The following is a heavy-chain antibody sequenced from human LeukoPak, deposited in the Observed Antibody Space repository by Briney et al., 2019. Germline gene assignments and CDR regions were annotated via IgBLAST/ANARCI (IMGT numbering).Heavy chain of an antibody. D-gene: IGHD1-26*01. CDR2: INPNSGGT. Sequence: PGASVKVSFKASGYTFTGYYMHWVRQAPGQGLEWMGWINPNSGGTNYAQKFQGRVTMTRDTSISTAYMDLSRLRSDDTAVYYCASYSGSYSSDFDYWGQGTLVTVSS. CDR1: GYTFTGYY. J-gene: IGHJ4*02. CDR3: ASYSGSYSSDFDY. V-gene: IGHV1-2*02.